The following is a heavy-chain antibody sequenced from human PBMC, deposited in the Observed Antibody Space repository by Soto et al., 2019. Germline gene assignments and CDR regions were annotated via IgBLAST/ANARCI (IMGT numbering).Heavy chain of an antibody. CDR2: ISGSGGST. CDR1: GFTFSSYA. Sequence: EVQLLESGGGLVQPGGSLRLSCAASGFTFSSYAMSWVRQAPGKGLEWVSAISGSGGSTYYADSVKGQFTISRDNSKNTLYLQMNSLRAEDTAVYYCAKGPRGGYSGYDYYWGQGTLVTVSS. V-gene: IGHV3-23*01. J-gene: IGHJ4*02. CDR3: AKGPRGGYSGYDYY. D-gene: IGHD5-12*01.